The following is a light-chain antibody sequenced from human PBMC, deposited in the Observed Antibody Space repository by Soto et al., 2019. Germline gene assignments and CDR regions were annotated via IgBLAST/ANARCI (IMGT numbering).Light chain of an antibody. Sequence: PLTQSPSSLSASVGDRVTITCRASQGISSYLAWYQQEPGKAPKLLIYAASTLQTGVPSRFSGSGSGTDFTLTISSLQPEDFATYYCQQLGNYPITFGQGTRLEIK. J-gene: IGKJ5*01. CDR1: QGISSY. CDR2: AAS. V-gene: IGKV1-9*01. CDR3: QQLGNYPIT.